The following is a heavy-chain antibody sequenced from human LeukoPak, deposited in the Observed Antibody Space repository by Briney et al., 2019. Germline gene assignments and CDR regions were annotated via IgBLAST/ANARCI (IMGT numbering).Heavy chain of an antibody. CDR3: TRLSGGNSDSYYYGLDV. Sequence: PGGSLRLSCAASGFTFSGSAIHWVRQASGKGLEWVARIKTKAESYATAYVASVKGRFTISRDDSKNTAYLQMDSLKTEDTAMYYCTRLSGGNSDSYYYGLDVWGRGTTVTVS. CDR1: GFTFSGSA. J-gene: IGHJ6*02. D-gene: IGHD4-23*01. V-gene: IGHV3-73*01. CDR2: IKTKAESYAT.